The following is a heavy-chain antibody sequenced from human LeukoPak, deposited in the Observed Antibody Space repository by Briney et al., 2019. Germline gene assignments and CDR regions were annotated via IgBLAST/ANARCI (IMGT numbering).Heavy chain of an antibody. Sequence: PGGSLRLSSAASGFTVSSIYMSWVPQAPGKGLEVGSVIYSGGSTYYADSVNARFTISRDNYKHTLYLPVNILRAEHPPGYFCARTSAWILGYDYWGQGSLVSVSS. J-gene: IGHJ4*02. CDR1: GFTVSSIY. D-gene: IGHD5-18*01. V-gene: IGHV3-66*01. CDR2: IYSGGST. CDR3: ARTSAWILGYDY.